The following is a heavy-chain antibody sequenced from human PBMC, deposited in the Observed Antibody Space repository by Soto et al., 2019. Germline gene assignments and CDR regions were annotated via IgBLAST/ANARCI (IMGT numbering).Heavy chain of an antibody. CDR2: ISGSGGST. J-gene: IGHJ6*02. V-gene: IGHV3-23*01. CDR3: AKWGYCSSTSCINYYGMDV. Sequence: GGSLRLSCAASGFTFSSYAMSWVRQAPGKGLEWVSAISGSGGSTYYADSVKGRFTISRDNSKNTLYLQMNSLRAEDTAVYYCAKWGYCSSTSCINYYGMDVWGQGTTVTVS. D-gene: IGHD2-2*01. CDR1: GFTFSSYA.